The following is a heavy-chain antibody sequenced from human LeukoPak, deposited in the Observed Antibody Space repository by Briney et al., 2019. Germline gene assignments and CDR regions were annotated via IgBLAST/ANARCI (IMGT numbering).Heavy chain of an antibody. CDR2: MNPNSGDT. CDR1: GYTFTSYE. Sequence: ASVKVSCKTSGYTFTSYEINWVRQATGQGLEWIGWMNPNSGDTAYAQKFQGRITMTRSTSISTAYMELSSLRSEDTAVYYCARGLGTYDSDDLTWPMISFWGQGTLVTVSS. J-gene: IGHJ4*02. D-gene: IGHD3-22*01. CDR3: ARGLGTYDSDDLTWPMISF. V-gene: IGHV1-8*01.